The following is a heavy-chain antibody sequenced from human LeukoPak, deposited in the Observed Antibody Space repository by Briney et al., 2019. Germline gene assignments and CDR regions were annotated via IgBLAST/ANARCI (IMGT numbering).Heavy chain of an antibody. J-gene: IGHJ4*02. D-gene: IGHD5-18*01. CDR3: ATDTAIGYYFDY. Sequence: ASVKVSCKVSGYTLTELSMHWVRQAPGKGLEWMGGFDPEDGETIYAQKFQGRVTVTEDTSTDTAYMELSSLRSEDTAVYYCATDTAIGYYFDYWGQGTLVTVSS. CDR2: FDPEDGET. CDR1: GYTLTELS. V-gene: IGHV1-24*01.